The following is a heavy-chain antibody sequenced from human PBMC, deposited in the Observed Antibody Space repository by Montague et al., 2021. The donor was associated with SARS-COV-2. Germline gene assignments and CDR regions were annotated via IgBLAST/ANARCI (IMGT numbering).Heavy chain of an antibody. Sequence: SLRLSCAASGFTFSSYAMSWVRQAPGKGLEWVSSIIGSGGSSYFAASVKGRFTISRDNSKNTLYLQMDSLRVEDTAIYYCAKGLTIFYLGYFEYWGQGTLVTVSS. CDR2: IIGSGGSS. CDR1: GFTFSSYA. D-gene: IGHD3-3*02. CDR3: AKGLTIFYLGYFEY. V-gene: IGHV3-23*01. J-gene: IGHJ4*02.